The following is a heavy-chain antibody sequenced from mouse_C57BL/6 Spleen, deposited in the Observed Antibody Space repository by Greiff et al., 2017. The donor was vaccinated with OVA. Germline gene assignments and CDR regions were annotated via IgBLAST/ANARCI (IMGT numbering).Heavy chain of an antibody. J-gene: IGHJ2*01. Sequence: QVQLQQPGAELVKPGASVKLSCKASGYTFTSYWMQWVKQRPGQGLEWIGEIDPSDSYTNYNQKFKGKATLTVDTSSSTAYMQLSSLTSEDSAVYDCARRGRCTSSYFDYWGQGTTLTVSS. CDR1: GYTFTSYW. D-gene: IGHD2-14*01. CDR3: ARRGRCTSSYFDY. CDR2: IDPSDSYT. V-gene: IGHV1-50*01.